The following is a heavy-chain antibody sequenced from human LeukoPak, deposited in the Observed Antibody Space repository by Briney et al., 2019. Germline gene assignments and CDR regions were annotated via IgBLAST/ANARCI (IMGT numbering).Heavy chain of an antibody. CDR2: IIPIFGTA. D-gene: IGHD2-8*01. Sequence: SVKVSCKASGGTFSSYAISWVRQAPGQGLEWMGGIIPIFGTANYAQKFQGRVTITTDESTSTAYMELSSPRSEDTAVYYCARATNGVSRFDYWGQGTLVTVSS. CDR3: ARATNGVSRFDY. V-gene: IGHV1-69*05. J-gene: IGHJ4*02. CDR1: GGTFSSYA.